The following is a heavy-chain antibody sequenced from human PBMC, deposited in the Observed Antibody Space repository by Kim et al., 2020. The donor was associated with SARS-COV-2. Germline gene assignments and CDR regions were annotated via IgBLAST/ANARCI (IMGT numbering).Heavy chain of an antibody. V-gene: IGHV1-46*01. Sequence: ASVKVSCKASGYTFTSYYMHWVRQAPGQGLEWMGIINPSGGSTSYAQKFQGRVTMTRDTSTSTVYMELSSLRSEDTAVYYCAREKRCSSTSCYVGAGAARTRDYYYGMDVWGQGTTVTVSS. CDR3: AREKRCSSTSCYVGAGAARTRDYYYGMDV. CDR1: GYTFTSYY. D-gene: IGHD2-2*01. J-gene: IGHJ6*02. CDR2: INPSGGST.